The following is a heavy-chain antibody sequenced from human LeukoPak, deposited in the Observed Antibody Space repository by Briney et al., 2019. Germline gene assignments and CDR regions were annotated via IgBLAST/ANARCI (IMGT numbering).Heavy chain of an antibody. V-gene: IGHV4-59*11. CDR2: IYYSGRT. CDR1: GGSISSHF. Sequence: PSETLSLTCTVSGGSISSHFWSWVRQPPGKGLEWLGYIYYSGRTNNNPSLKSRVTISVDTSKNQFSLKLSSVTAADTAVYYCARAIYSSSWYGNWFDPWGQGTLVTVSS. D-gene: IGHD6-13*01. CDR3: ARAIYSSSWYGNWFDP. J-gene: IGHJ5*02.